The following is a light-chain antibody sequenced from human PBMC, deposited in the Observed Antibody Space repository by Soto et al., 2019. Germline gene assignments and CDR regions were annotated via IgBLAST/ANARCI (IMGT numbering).Light chain of an antibody. J-gene: IGLJ3*02. V-gene: IGLV2-14*01. CDR3: SSYTSGSTWV. CDR2: EVS. CDR1: SSDVGAYNY. Sequence: QSALTQPASMSGSPGQSITISCTGTSSDVGAYNYVSWYQQHPGKAPKLMIYEVSNRPSGVSNRFSGSKSGNTASLTISGLQAEDEGDYYCSSYTSGSTWVFGGGTKVTVL.